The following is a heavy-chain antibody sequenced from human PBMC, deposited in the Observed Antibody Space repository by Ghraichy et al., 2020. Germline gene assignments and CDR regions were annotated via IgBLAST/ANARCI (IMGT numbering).Heavy chain of an antibody. V-gene: IGHV4-4*07. J-gene: IGHJ4*02. D-gene: IGHD3-22*01. CDR3: ARGVVTMIVVGKDGRYYFDY. Sequence: SQTLSLTCTVSDGSISSYYWSWIRQPAGKGLEWIGRIYTSGSTNYNPSLKSRVTMSIDTSKNQFSLKLSSVTAADTAVYYCARGVVTMIVVGKDGRYYFDYWGQGTLVTVSS. CDR2: IYTSGST. CDR1: DGSISSYY.